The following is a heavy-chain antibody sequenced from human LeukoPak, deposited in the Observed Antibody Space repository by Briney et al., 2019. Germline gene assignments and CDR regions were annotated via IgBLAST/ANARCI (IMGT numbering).Heavy chain of an antibody. J-gene: IGHJ6*02. V-gene: IGHV1-8*01. D-gene: IGHD2-2*01. Sequence: ASVKVSCKASGYTFTSYDFNWVRQATGQRPEWMGWMSPNSGDTGYAQKFQDRVTMTRNTSISTAYMELSSLRSDDTAVYYCARDSIVVVPAATYYYYYGMDVWGQGTTVTVSS. CDR1: GYTFTSYD. CDR2: MSPNSGDT. CDR3: ARDSIVVVPAATYYYYYGMDV.